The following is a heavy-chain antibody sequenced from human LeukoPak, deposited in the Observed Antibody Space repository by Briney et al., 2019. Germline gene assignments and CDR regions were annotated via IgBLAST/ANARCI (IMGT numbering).Heavy chain of an antibody. CDR3: ARDVGITGTQAINNWFDP. Sequence: ASVKVSCKASGYTFTSSYMHWVRQAPGQGLEWMGIINPSGGSTSYAQKFQGRVTMTRDTSTSTVYMELSSLRSEDTAVYYCARDVGITGTQAINNWFDPWGQGTLVTVSS. CDR1: GYTFTSSY. D-gene: IGHD1-20*01. J-gene: IGHJ5*02. V-gene: IGHV1-46*01. CDR2: INPSGGST.